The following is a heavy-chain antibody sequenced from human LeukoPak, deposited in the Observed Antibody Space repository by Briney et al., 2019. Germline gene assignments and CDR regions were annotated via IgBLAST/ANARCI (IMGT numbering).Heavy chain of an antibody. CDR2: INHSGST. Sequence: GSLRLSCAASGFTFSSYEMNWVRQPPGKGLEWIGEINHSGSTNYNPSLKSRVTISVDTSKNQFSLKLSSVTAADTAVYYCARSHGSGIDYWGQGTLVTVSS. CDR1: GFTFSSYE. V-gene: IGHV4-34*01. CDR3: ARSHGSGIDY. J-gene: IGHJ4*02. D-gene: IGHD3-10*01.